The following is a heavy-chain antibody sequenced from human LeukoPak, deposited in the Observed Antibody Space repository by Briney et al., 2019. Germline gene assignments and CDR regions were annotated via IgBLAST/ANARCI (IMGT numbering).Heavy chain of an antibody. CDR3: AKDITTYYYDSSVDY. D-gene: IGHD3-22*01. CDR2: IRYDGSNK. Sequence: GGSLRLSCAASGFTFSSYGMHWARQAPGKGLEWVAFIRYDGSNKYYADSVKGRFTISRDNSKNTLYLQMNSLRAEDTAVYYCAKDITTYYYDSSVDYWGQGTLVTVSS. J-gene: IGHJ4*02. CDR1: GFTFSSYG. V-gene: IGHV3-30*02.